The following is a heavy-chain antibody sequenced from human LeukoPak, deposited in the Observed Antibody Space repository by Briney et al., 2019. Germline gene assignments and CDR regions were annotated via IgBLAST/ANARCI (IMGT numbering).Heavy chain of an antibody. V-gene: IGHV1-18*01. J-gene: IGHJ4*02. CDR2: ISGYNGNT. D-gene: IGHD5-18*01. Sequence: AAPVKVSCKASRYSFTNYGLSWVRQAPGQGLEWMGWISGYNGNTNYAQKLQGRVTMTTDTSTSTAYMELRSLRSDDTAVYYCARVADTAMVIDYWGQGTLVTVSS. CDR1: RYSFTNYG. CDR3: ARVADTAMVIDY.